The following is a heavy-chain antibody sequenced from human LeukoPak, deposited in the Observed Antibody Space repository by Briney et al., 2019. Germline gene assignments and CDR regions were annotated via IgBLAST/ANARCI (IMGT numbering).Heavy chain of an antibody. V-gene: IGHV4-39*07. CDR2: IYYSGST. CDR3: ARGRLRYSMTSFDY. J-gene: IGHJ4*02. CDR1: GGSISSRNHY. D-gene: IGHD3-9*01. Sequence: SETLSLTCTVSGGSISSRNHYWGWIRQPPGKGLEWIGNIYYSGSTDYNPSLKSRLTMSVDISKNQFSLKLSSVTAADTAVYYCARGRLRYSMTSFDYWGQGTLVTVSS.